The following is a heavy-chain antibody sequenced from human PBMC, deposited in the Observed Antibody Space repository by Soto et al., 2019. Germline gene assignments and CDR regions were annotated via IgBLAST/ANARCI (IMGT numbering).Heavy chain of an antibody. CDR2: IYPGDSDS. CDR1: GYSFTSYW. CDR3: ARTYQSETYWFDS. V-gene: IGHV5-51*01. Sequence: PGESLKISCKGSGYSFTSYWIGWVRQMPGKGLEWMGIIYPGDSDSRYSPSFQGQVTISADKSITTAYLQWSSLKASDTAMYYCARTYQSETYWFDSWGQGTLVTVSS. D-gene: IGHD2-2*01. J-gene: IGHJ5*01.